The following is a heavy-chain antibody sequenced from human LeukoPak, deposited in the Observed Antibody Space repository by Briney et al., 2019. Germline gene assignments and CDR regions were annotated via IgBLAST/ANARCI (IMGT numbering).Heavy chain of an antibody. CDR3: AVDRRSSSWYQPFDY. CDR2: IKQDGSER. CDR1: GFTFSSYW. V-gene: IGHV3-7*01. Sequence: QPGGSLRLSCAASGFTFSSYWMSWVRQAPGKGLEWVATIKQDGSERYYVDSVKGRFTISRDNAQNSLSLQMNSLRAEDTAVYYCAVDRRSSSWYQPFDYWGQGTLVTVSS. J-gene: IGHJ4*02. D-gene: IGHD6-13*01.